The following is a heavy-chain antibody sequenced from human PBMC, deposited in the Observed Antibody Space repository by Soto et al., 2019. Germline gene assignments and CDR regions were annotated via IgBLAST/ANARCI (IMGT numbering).Heavy chain of an antibody. CDR1: GFTFSSYS. Sequence: GGSLRLSCAASGFTFSSYSMNWVRQAPGKGLEWVSSISSSSSYIYYADSVKGRFTISRDNAKNSLYLQMNSLRAEDTAVYYCARDAGITIFGVVIINYLDYWGQGTLVTVSS. D-gene: IGHD3-3*01. CDR2: ISSSSSYI. CDR3: ARDAGITIFGVVIINYLDY. V-gene: IGHV3-21*01. J-gene: IGHJ4*02.